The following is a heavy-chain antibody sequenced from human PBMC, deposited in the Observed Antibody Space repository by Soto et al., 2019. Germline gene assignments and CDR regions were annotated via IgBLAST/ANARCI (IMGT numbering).Heavy chain of an antibody. V-gene: IGHV3-13*01. CDR2: IGTAGDT. Sequence: PGGSLRLSCAASGFTFSSYDMHWVRQATGKGLEWVSAIGTAGDTYYPGSVKGRFTISRENAKNSLYLQMNSLRAGDTAVYYCARLGSYGSGSYGAFDIWGQGTMVTVSS. D-gene: IGHD3-10*01. CDR1: GFTFSSYD. J-gene: IGHJ3*02. CDR3: ARLGSYGSGSYGAFDI.